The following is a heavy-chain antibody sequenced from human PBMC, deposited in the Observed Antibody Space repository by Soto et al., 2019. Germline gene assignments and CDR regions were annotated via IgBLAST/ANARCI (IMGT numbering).Heavy chain of an antibody. CDR3: ARGSTGGDYLLIGWFDP. V-gene: IGHV4-34*01. D-gene: IGHD4-17*01. CDR2: INHSGST. J-gene: IGHJ5*02. CDR1: GGSFSGYY. Sequence: QVQLQQWGAGLLKPSETLSLTCAVYGGSFSGYYWSWIRQPPGKGLEWIGEINHSGSTNYNPSLKSGFTKSVDTSKNQFSLKLSSVTAADTAVYYCARGSTGGDYLLIGWFDPWGQGTLVTVSS.